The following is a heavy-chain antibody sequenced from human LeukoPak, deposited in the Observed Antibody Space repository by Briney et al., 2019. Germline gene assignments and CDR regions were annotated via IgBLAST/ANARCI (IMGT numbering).Heavy chain of an antibody. CDR3: ARESTVGYNYMDV. V-gene: IGHV4-59*01. Sequence: SETLSLTCTVSGGSISGYYWNWIRQPPGKGLEWIGSMQYIGSTNYNPSLKSRVTTSINMSENQFSLRVSSVTAADTAVYYCARESTVGYNYMDVWGKGTTVTVSS. D-gene: IGHD1-1*01. CDR2: MQYIGST. J-gene: IGHJ6*03. CDR1: GGSISGYY.